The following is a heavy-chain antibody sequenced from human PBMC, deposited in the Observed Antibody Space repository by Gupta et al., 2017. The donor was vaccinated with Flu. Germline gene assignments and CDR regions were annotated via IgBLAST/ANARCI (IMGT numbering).Heavy chain of an antibody. CDR1: EYTFTAYY. CDR2: INPHSGTT. V-gene: IGHV1-2*06. J-gene: IGHJ5*02. D-gene: IGHD2-2*02. CDR3: AREKFCDTTSCYRWFDP. Sequence: QGQLVQSGAEVKKPGASVKVSCKASEYTFTAYYIHWVRQAPGQGLEWMGRINPHSGTTNYEQKFQGRVTVTRDTSISTAYMDLSGLTSGDTAVYYCAREKFCDTTSCYRWFDPWGQGTLVTVSS.